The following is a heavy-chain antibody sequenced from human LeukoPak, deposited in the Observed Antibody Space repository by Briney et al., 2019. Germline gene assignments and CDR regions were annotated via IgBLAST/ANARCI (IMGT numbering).Heavy chain of an antibody. D-gene: IGHD4-11*01. CDR3: ARQMGMTTVLDY. CDR2: IYYSGST. Sequence: SETLSLTCTVSGGSISRSSYYWGWIRQPPGKGLEGIGSIYYSGSTYYNPSLKSRVTISVDTSKNQFSLKLSSVTAADTAVYYCARQMGMTTVLDYWGQGTLVTVSS. J-gene: IGHJ4*02. CDR1: GGSISRSSYY. V-gene: IGHV4-39*01.